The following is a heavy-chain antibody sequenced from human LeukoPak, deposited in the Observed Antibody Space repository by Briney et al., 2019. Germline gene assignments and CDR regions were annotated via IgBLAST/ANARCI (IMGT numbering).Heavy chain of an antibody. CDR1: GYXFTNYW. D-gene: IGHD4-11*01. CDR2: IYPGDSHT. Sequence: GESLKISCKGSGYXFTNYWICWVRQMPGKGLEWMGIIYPGDSHTIYSPSFQGQVTISADKSIGTAYLQCNSLKASDTAMYYCARQVLGVTSEGFDYWGQGSLVTVSS. CDR3: ARQVLGVTSEGFDY. V-gene: IGHV5-51*01. J-gene: IGHJ4*02.